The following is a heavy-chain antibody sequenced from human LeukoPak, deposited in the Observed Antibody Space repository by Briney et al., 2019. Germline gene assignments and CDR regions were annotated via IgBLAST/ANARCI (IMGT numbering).Heavy chain of an antibody. D-gene: IGHD2/OR15-2a*01. CDR1: GGSISGYY. CDR2: IYPSEST. Sequence: SETLSLTCKVSGGSISGYYWAWIRQPAGQGLEWIGRIYPSESTNYNPSLKSRVSMSIDTSKSQFSLNLSSVTAADTAVYYCARDYFRKGNAFDIWGQGTVVTVSS. J-gene: IGHJ3*02. CDR3: ARDYFRKGNAFDI. V-gene: IGHV4-4*07.